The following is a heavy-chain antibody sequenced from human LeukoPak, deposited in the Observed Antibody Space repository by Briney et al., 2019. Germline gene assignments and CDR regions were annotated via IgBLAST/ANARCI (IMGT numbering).Heavy chain of an antibody. Sequence: GGSLRLSCAASGFTFSSYTMNWVRQAPGKGLEWVSSISISSSYIYYVDSLKGRFTISRDNAKNSLYLQMNSLRAEDMALYYCAKDSSGWYDAFDIWGQGTMVTVSS. CDR2: ISISSSYI. CDR1: GFTFSSYT. J-gene: IGHJ3*02. D-gene: IGHD6-19*01. V-gene: IGHV3-21*04. CDR3: AKDSSGWYDAFDI.